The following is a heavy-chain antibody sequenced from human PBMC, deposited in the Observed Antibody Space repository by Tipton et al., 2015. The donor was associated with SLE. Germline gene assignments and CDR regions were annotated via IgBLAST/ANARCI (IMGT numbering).Heavy chain of an antibody. CDR1: GYSVSSGYY. CDR3: AREGEGWELLY. CDR2: IYNSGST. Sequence: TLSLTCTVSGYSVSSGYYWGWIRQPPGKGLEWIGSIYNSGSTYYNPSLKSRVTISVDTSKNQFSLKLTSVTAADTAVYYCAREGEGWELLYWGQGTLVTVSS. V-gene: IGHV4-38-2*02. D-gene: IGHD1-26*01. J-gene: IGHJ4*02.